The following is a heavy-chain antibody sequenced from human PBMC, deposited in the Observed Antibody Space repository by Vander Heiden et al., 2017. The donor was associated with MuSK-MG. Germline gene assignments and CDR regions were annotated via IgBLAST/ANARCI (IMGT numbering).Heavy chain of an antibody. CDR3: ATDPGAVTKPFCGGDCGHY. CDR1: GNTFTEHK. CDR2: VDPVDGET. Sequence: DVHLSHAASAIHTRSSTVDITGRISGNTFTEHKLHSLQQAHGKGLEWVGLVDPVDGETIYSATFQRSVTLIADTSTDIASMYLSRRRSEESAVYYCATDPGAVTKPFCGGDCGHYWGQGTMVNVSS. V-gene: IGHV1-69-2*01. J-gene: IGHJ4*02. D-gene: IGHD2-21*01.